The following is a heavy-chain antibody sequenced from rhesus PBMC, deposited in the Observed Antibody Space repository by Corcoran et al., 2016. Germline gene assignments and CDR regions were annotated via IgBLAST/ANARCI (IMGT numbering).Heavy chain of an antibody. CDR3: ARDPPGAGTTLGY. CDR1: GYSISSGYG. Sequence: QVQLQESGPGLVKPSETLSLTCAVSGYSISSGYGWSWVRQPPGKGLECIGYIGGRSGSTNYNHSPQSPVTISKGTSQNQFSLKMSAVTAADTAVYYCARDPPGAGTTLGYWGQGVLVTVSS. CDR2: IGGRSGST. D-gene: IGHD1-20*01. J-gene: IGHJ4*01. V-gene: IGHV4-127*01.